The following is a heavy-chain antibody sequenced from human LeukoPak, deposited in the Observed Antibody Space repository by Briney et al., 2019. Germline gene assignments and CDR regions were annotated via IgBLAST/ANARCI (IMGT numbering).Heavy chain of an antibody. Sequence: PGGSLRLSCAASGFTFSSYAMSWVRQAPGKGLEWVSTISTASSYNYYADSVKGRFTISRDNSKNTLYLQMNSLRAEDTAVYYCAKSRVTTLYYFDYWGQGTLVTVSS. V-gene: IGHV3-23*01. CDR2: ISTASSYN. D-gene: IGHD4-17*01. J-gene: IGHJ4*02. CDR3: AKSRVTTLYYFDY. CDR1: GFTFSSYA.